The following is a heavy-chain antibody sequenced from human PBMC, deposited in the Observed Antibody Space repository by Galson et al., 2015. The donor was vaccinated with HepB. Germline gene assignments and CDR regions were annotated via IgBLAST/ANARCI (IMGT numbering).Heavy chain of an antibody. D-gene: IGHD2-15*01. J-gene: IGHJ4*02. Sequence: SLRLSCAASGFTFSSYSMNWVRQAPGKGLEWVSSISSSSSYIYYADSVKGRFTISRDNAKNSLYLQMNSLRAEDTAVYYCARERCSGGSCKTVDYWGQGTLVTVSS. V-gene: IGHV3-21*01. CDR3: ARERCSGGSCKTVDY. CDR2: ISSSSSYI. CDR1: GFTFSSYS.